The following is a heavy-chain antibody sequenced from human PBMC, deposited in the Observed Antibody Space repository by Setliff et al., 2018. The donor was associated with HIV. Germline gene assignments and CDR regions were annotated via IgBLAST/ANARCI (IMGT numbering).Heavy chain of an antibody. V-gene: IGHV3-7*03. Sequence: HPGGSLRLSCAASGLTFSSHQMSWVRQAPGKGLEWVAKIIQDGSDKYYVDSVKGRFTISRDNAKNSLYLQMNSLRAEDTAVYYCAKNPKCISGWFQYYFDYWGQGALVTVSS. D-gene: IGHD6-19*01. CDR1: GLTFSSHQ. CDR3: AKNPKCISGWFQYYFDY. J-gene: IGHJ4*02. CDR2: IIQDGSDK.